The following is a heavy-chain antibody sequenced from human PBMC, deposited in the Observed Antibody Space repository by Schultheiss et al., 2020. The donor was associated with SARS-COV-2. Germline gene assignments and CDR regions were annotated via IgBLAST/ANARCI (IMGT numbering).Heavy chain of an antibody. CDR1: GYTFTSYG. J-gene: IGHJ6*02. D-gene: IGHD3-22*01. CDR3: ARDLPITMIVVVMGYGMDV. Sequence: ASVKVSCKASGYTFTSYGISWVRQAPGQGLEWMGIINPSGGSTSYAQKFQGRVTMTRDTSTSTVYMELSSLRSEDTAVYYCARDLPITMIVVVMGYGMDVWGQGTTVTVSS. V-gene: IGHV1-46*01. CDR2: INPSGGST.